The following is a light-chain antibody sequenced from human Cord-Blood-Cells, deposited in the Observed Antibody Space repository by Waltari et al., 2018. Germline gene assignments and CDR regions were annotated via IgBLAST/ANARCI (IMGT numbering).Light chain of an antibody. J-gene: IGKJ1*01. CDR1: QSVSSSY. CDR3: QQYGSSPET. CDR2: GAS. Sequence: EIVLTQSPGTLSLSPGERATLSCRASQSVSSSYLAWYQQKPGQAPRLLIYGASSRATGIPDRFSGSGSGTDFTFTISRLAPEDFAVYYCQQYGSSPETFGQGTKVEIK. V-gene: IGKV3-20*01.